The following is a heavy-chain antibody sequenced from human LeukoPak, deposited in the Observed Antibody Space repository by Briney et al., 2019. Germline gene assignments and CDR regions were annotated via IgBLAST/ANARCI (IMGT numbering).Heavy chain of an antibody. CDR3: AREGINGYSHFDS. CDR2: SIPMFGTT. D-gene: IGHD5-18*01. V-gene: IGHV1-69*05. Sequence: SVKVSCKASVGTFRGYGIYWVRQAPGQGLECMGGSIPMFGTTNYAQKFQGRVTITTDDSTSTAYMELSSLASEDTAMYYCAREGINGYSHFDSWGQGTLVTVSS. J-gene: IGHJ4*02. CDR1: VGTFRGYG.